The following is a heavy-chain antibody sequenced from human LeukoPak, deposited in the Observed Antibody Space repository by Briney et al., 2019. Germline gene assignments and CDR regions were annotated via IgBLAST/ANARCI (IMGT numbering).Heavy chain of an antibody. V-gene: IGHV3-74*01. CDR2: INPEASVI. D-gene: IGHD4-23*01. J-gene: IGHJ4*03. Sequence: GGSLRLSCAASGFTFRSYWMHWVRQAPGKGLVWVSRINPEASVISYADSVKGRFTISRDNAKNTVYLQMDSLRVDDTAVYYCARDASWPTAITPGDDFDYWGQGTMVTVSS. CDR3: ARDASWPTAITPGDDFDY. CDR1: GFTFRSYW.